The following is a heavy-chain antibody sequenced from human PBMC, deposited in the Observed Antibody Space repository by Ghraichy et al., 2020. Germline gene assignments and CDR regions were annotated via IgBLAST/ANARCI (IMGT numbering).Heavy chain of an antibody. CDR1: GGSISSYY. V-gene: IGHV4-59*12. Sequence: ESLNISCTVSGGSISSYYWSWIRQPPGKGLEWIGYIYYSGSTNYNPSLKSRVTISVDTSKNQFSLKLSSVTAADTAVYYCARETRTYYYDSSGVMTLYYFDYWGQGTLVTVSS. D-gene: IGHD3-22*01. CDR3: ARETRTYYYDSSGVMTLYYFDY. J-gene: IGHJ4*02. CDR2: IYYSGST.